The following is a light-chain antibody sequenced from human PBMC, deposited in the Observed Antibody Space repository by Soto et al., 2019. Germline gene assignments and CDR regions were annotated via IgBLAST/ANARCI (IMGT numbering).Light chain of an antibody. Sequence: EIVLTQSPGTLSLSPGERATLSCRASQSVSSSYLAWYQQKPGQAPRLLIYGASSRATGIPDRFSGSGYGTDFTLTISRLEPEDFAVYYCQQYGSSPPSGTFGQGTRLEIK. CDR2: GAS. CDR3: QQYGSSPPSGT. J-gene: IGKJ5*01. CDR1: QSVSSSY. V-gene: IGKV3-20*01.